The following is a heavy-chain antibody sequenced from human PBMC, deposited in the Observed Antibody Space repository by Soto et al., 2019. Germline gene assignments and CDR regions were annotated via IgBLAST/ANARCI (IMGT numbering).Heavy chain of an antibody. CDR2: IYYSGST. CDR1: GGSISSYY. D-gene: IGHD3-22*01. J-gene: IGHJ4*02. Sequence: SETLSLTCTVSGGSISSYYWSWIRQPPGKGLEWIGYIYYSGSTNYNPSLKSRVTISVDTSKNQFSLKLSSVTAADTAVYYCARHYYDSSGLDYWGQGTLVTVSS. CDR3: ARHYYDSSGLDY. V-gene: IGHV4-59*01.